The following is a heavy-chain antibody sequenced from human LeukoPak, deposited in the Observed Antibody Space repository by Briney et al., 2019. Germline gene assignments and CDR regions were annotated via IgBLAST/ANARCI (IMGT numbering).Heavy chain of an antibody. CDR1: GYTFTSYG. CDR2: ISAYNGNT. CDR3: ARDFRYGSGSYYCY. Sequence: ASVKVSCKASGYTFTSYGISWVRQAPGQGLEWLGWISAYNGNTNYAQKLQGRVTMTTDTSTSTAYMELRSLRSDDTAVYYCARDFRYGSGSYYCYWGQGTLVTVSS. V-gene: IGHV1-18*04. J-gene: IGHJ4*02. D-gene: IGHD3-10*01.